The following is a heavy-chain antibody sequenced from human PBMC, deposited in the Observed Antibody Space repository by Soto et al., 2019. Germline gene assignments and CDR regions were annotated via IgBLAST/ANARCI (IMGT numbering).Heavy chain of an antibody. CDR2: VSGSGGGP. CDR1: GFTFSSYA. CDR3: AKDVKYYYGSGSSFDY. Sequence: SLRLSCAASGFTFSSYAMTWVRQAPGKGLEWVSGVSGSGGGPFYADSVKGRFTISRDNSRNTLYLQVNSLRAEDTAVYYCAKDVKYYYGSGSSFDYWGQGTQVTVSS. J-gene: IGHJ4*02. V-gene: IGHV3-23*01. D-gene: IGHD3-10*01.